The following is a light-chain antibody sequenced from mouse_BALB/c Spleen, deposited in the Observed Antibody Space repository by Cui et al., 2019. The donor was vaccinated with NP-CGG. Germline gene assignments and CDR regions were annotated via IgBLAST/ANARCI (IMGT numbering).Light chain of an antibody. J-gene: IGLJ1*01. CDR1: TGAVTTNNY. Sequence: QVVVTQESALTTSPGETVTLTCRSSTGAVTTNNYANWVQEKPDHLFTGLIGGTNNRAPGVPARFSGSLIGDEAALTITGAQTGDEAIYFCALWYSNHWVFGGGTKLTVL. V-gene: IGLV1*01. CDR3: ALWYSNHWV. CDR2: GTN.